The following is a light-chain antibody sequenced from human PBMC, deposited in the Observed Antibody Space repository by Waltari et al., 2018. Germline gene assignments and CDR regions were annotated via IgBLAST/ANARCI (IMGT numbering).Light chain of an antibody. CDR3: HSRDSSGDVL. CDR2: GKN. CDR1: RLRTYY. J-gene: IGLJ2*01. V-gene: IGLV3-19*01. Sequence: SSELTQDPAVSVALGPAVRITCQGERLRTYYVSWFHQKPGQAPALVIYGKNNRPSGIPDRFSASSSGSTASLTIIGAQAEDEADYYCHSRDSSGDVLIGGGTKLTVV.